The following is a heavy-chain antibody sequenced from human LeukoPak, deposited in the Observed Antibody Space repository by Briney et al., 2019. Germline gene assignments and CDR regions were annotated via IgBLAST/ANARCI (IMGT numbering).Heavy chain of an antibody. V-gene: IGHV3-21*01. J-gene: IGHJ3*02. CDR3: ARESRVGGDAFDI. D-gene: IGHD1-26*01. Sequence: PGGSLRLSCAASGFTFSSYSMNWVRQVPGKGLEWVSSISSSSSYIYYADSVKGRFTISRDNAKNSLYLQMNSLRAEDTAVYYCARESRVGGDAFDIWGQGTMVTVSS. CDR1: GFTFSSYS. CDR2: ISSSSSYI.